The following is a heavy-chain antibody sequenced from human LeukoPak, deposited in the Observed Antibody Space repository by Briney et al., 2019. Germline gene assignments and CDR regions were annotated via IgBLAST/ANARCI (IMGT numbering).Heavy chain of an antibody. J-gene: IGHJ6*02. CDR2: INPSGGST. CDR1: GYTFTSYD. V-gene: IGHV1-46*01. Sequence: ASVKVSCKASGYTFTSYDMHWVRQAPGQGLEWMGIINPSGGSTSYAQKFQGRVTMTRDTYTSTVYMELSSLRSEDTAVYYCAAGDLNYYYGMDVWGQGTTVTVSS. CDR3: AAGDLNYYYGMDV.